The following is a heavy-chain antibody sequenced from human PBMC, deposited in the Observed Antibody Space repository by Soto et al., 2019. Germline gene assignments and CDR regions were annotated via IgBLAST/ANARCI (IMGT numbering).Heavy chain of an antibody. CDR3: ARDQDAYTYAYAY. Sequence: QIQLVQSGAAVKKPRASVKVSCKASGYRFRDYGISWVRQAPGQGLEWMGWVSAYNDNTKYSQKVQGRVTMTADTSSTTAYMELRDLGSDDTAVYYCARDQDAYTYAYAYWGQGTLVTVSS. CDR1: GYRFRDYG. D-gene: IGHD5-18*01. J-gene: IGHJ4*02. V-gene: IGHV1-18*01. CDR2: VSAYNDNT.